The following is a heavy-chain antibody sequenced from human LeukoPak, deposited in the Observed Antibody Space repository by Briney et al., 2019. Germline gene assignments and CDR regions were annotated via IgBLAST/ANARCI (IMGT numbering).Heavy chain of an antibody. CDR3: AGQAMGLVAEDYSDS. CDR2: LYYGGRN. V-gene: IGHV4-39*02. D-gene: IGHD2-8*02. CDR1: GGSFSSGTYS. Sequence: PSETLSLTCTVSGGSFSSGTYSWVWIRQPPGKGLEWFGSLYYGGRNYYNPSLKNRVTISVDTSKNPLSLTLTSVAATDTAVYFCAGQAMGLVAEDYSDSWGQGTLVTVSS. J-gene: IGHJ4*02.